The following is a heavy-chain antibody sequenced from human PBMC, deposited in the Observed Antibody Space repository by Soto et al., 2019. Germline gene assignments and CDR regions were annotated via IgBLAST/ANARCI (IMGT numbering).Heavy chain of an antibody. D-gene: IGHD3-22*01. J-gene: IGHJ4*02. V-gene: IGHV1-69*06. CDR3: ARHYYYDSSYYYPTNTQLPLDY. Sequence: GASVTVSCKASGGTFSSYAISWVRQAPGQGLEWMGGIIPIFGTANYAQKFQGRVTITADKSISTAYLQWSSLKASDSAMYFCARHYYYDSSYYYPTNTQLPLDYWGQGTLVTVSS. CDR2: IIPIFGTA. CDR1: GGTFSSYA.